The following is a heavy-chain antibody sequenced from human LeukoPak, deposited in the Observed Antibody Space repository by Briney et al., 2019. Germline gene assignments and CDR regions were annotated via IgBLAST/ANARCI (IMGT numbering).Heavy chain of an antibody. J-gene: IGHJ4*02. V-gene: IGHV1-46*01. Sequence: ASVKVSCKASGYTFTTYYIHWVRQAPGQGLEWMGIINPSGGSTSYAQKFQGRVAMTRDTSTSTVYMELSSLRSEDTAMHYCAKVQGSSDGSGFWDYWGQGTLVTVSS. CDR3: AKVQGSSDGSGFWDY. CDR2: INPSGGST. D-gene: IGHD6-6*01. CDR1: GYTFTTYY.